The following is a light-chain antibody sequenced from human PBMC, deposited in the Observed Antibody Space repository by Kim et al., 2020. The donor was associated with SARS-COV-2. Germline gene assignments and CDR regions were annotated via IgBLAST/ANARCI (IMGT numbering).Light chain of an antibody. V-gene: IGLV1-44*01. Sequence: SVLPPPPSASGTPGQRVTISCAGSSSNLGSNSVNWYQQLPGTAPRLLMYSDNQRPSGVPVRFSGSKSGTSASLAISGLQSEDEADYYCAAWDDGLKGVVFGGGTKVTVL. CDR1: SSNLGSNS. CDR2: SDN. J-gene: IGLJ2*01. CDR3: AAWDDGLKGVV.